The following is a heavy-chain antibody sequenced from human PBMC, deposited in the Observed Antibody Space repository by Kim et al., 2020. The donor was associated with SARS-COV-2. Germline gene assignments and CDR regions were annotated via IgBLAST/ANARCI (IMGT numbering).Heavy chain of an antibody. CDR3: ARVLTSGWSYFDY. D-gene: IGHD6-19*01. CDR2: ISSSGSYI. Sequence: GGSLRLSCAASGFTFSSYSMNWVRQAPGKGLEWISSISSSGSYIYYADSMKGRFTISRDNARASLYLQMNSLRAEDTAVYYCARVLTSGWSYFDYSGQGTLVTVSS. CDR1: GFTFSSYS. J-gene: IGHJ4*02. V-gene: IGHV3-21*01.